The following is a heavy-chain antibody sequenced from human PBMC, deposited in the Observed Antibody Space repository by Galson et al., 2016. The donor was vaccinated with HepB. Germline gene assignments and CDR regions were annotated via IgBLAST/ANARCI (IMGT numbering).Heavy chain of an antibody. J-gene: IGHJ4*02. CDR1: GFTFSSYG. CDR3: VPRMGTTPY. Sequence: SLRLSCAASGFTFSSYGTNWVRQAPGKGLEWLSGITDSGGATSHADSVKGRFTISRDNSKNTLYLQMNSLRVEDTAVYYCVPRMGTTPYWGQGTLVTVSS. V-gene: IGHV3-23*01. D-gene: IGHD2/OR15-2a*01. CDR2: ITDSGGAT.